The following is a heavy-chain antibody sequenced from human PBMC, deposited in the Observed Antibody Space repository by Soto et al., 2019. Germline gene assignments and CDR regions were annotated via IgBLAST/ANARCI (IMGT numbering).Heavy chain of an antibody. Sequence: SETLSLTCAVYGGSFSGYYWSWIRQPPGKGLEWIGEINHSGSTNYNPSLKSRVTISVDMSASQFSLKLSSVTVADTAVYYCARSDSSGKTRYYFDHWGQGTLVTVSS. D-gene: IGHD3-22*01. CDR2: INHSGST. V-gene: IGHV4-34*01. CDR1: GGSFSGYY. J-gene: IGHJ4*02. CDR3: ARSDSSGKTRYYFDH.